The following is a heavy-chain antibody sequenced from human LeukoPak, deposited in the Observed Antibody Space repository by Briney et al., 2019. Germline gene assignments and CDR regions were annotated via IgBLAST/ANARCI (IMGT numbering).Heavy chain of an antibody. V-gene: IGHV1-18*01. J-gene: IGHJ6*02. CDR3: ARDRLYNYGYYGMDV. CDR1: GYTFTNYG. Sequence: ASVKVSCKASGYTFTNYGISWVRQAPGQGLEWMGWISAYNGNTNYAQKLQGRVTMTTDTSTSTASMELRSLRSDDTAVYYCARDRLYNYGYYGMDVWGQGTTVTASS. CDR2: ISAYNGNT. D-gene: IGHD5-18*01.